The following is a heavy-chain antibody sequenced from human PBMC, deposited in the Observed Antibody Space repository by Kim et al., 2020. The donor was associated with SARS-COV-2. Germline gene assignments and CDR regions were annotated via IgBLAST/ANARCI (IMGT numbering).Heavy chain of an antibody. Sequence: SETLSLTCTVSGGSISTYYWSWIRQPAGKGLEWIGRIYTSGTFNYNPSLKSRVTMSVDTTKNQFSLKLSSVTAADTAVYYCARDLVLYNWNDEAFDIWGQGTMVTVSS. CDR2: IYTSGTF. J-gene: IGHJ3*02. D-gene: IGHD1-20*01. CDR3: ARDLVLYNWNDEAFDI. V-gene: IGHV4-4*07. CDR1: GGSISTYY.